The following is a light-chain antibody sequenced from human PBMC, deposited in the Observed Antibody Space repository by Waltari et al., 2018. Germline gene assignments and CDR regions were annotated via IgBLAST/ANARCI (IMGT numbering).Light chain of an antibody. CDR3: NSRDSSGNHQV. J-gene: IGLJ1*01. Sequence: SSELTQDPAVSVALGQPVRITCQGDSLRSYNASWYQQKPGQAPVLVIYGKTNRPPGIPDRFSGSSSGNTASLTITGAQAEDEADYYCNSRDSSGNHQVFGTGTKVTVL. CDR1: SLRSYN. CDR2: GKT. V-gene: IGLV3-19*01.